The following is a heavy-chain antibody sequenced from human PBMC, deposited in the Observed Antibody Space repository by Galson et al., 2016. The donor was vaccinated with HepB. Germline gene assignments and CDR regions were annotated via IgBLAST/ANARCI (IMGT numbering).Heavy chain of an antibody. CDR1: GFTFSNYD. CDR2: ISGSGAST. CDR3: AKGRTGTTGPVEY. V-gene: IGHV3-23*01. Sequence: SLRLSCEASGFTFSNYDMSWVRQAPGRGLEWVSGISGSGASTTYADSVKGRFTITRDNSKNTLYLQMNSLRDEDTAVYYCAKGRTGTTGPVEYWGQGTLVTVSS. J-gene: IGHJ4*02. D-gene: IGHD1-1*01.